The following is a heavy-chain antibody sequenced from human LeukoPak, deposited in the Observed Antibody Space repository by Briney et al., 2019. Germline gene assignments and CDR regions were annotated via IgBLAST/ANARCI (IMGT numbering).Heavy chain of an antibody. CDR3: ARGSTGTTFDY. Sequence: GASVKVSCKASGYTFINYYMHWVRQAPGQGLEWMGIINPSGGSTSYAQNFQGRVTMTRDTSTSTVYMDLSSLRSEDTGVYYCARGSTGTTFDYWGQGTLVTVSS. V-gene: IGHV1-46*03. D-gene: IGHD1-7*01. CDR1: GYTFINYY. J-gene: IGHJ4*02. CDR2: INPSGGST.